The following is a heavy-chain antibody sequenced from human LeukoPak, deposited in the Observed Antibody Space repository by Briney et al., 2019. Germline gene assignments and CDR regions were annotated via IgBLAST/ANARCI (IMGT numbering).Heavy chain of an antibody. CDR2: INPNSGGT. D-gene: IGHD1-26*01. V-gene: IGHV1-2*02. J-gene: IGHJ4*02. CDR3: ARAQGSYYHVDY. CDR1: GYTFTCYY. Sequence: ASVKVSCKASGYTFTCYYMHWVRQAPGQGLEWMGWINPNSGGTNYAQKFQGRVTMTRDTSISTAYMELSRLRSDDTAVYYCARAQGSYYHVDYWGQGTLVTVSS.